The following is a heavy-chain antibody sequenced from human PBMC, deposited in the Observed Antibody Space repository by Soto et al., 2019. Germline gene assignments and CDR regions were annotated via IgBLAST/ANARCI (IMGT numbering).Heavy chain of an antibody. CDR1: GFTFRNYG. D-gene: IGHD3-10*02. CDR2: IWYDGSNK. J-gene: IGHJ5*02. CDR3: ARDVRSRRYDL. V-gene: IGHV3-33*01. Sequence: QVQLVESGGGVVQPGRSLRLSCAASGFTFRNYGMHWVRQAPRKGLERLAVIWYDGSNKYYADSVKGRFTISRDNSKNRLYLEMNSLRDEDTAVYYCARDVRSRRYDLWGQGTLVIVSS.